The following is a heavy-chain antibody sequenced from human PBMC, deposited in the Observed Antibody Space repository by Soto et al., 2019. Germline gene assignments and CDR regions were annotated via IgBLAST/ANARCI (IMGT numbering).Heavy chain of an antibody. CDR1: GGSISSGGYY. Sequence: SEILSLTCTVSGGSISSGGYYWSWIRQHPGKGLEWIGYIYYSGSTYYNPSLKSRVTISVDTSKNQFSLKLSSVTAADTAVYYCARRSVYFDSGNAFDYWGQGTLVTVSS. D-gene: IGHD3-9*01. CDR3: ARRSVYFDSGNAFDY. V-gene: IGHV4-31*03. CDR2: IYYSGST. J-gene: IGHJ4*02.